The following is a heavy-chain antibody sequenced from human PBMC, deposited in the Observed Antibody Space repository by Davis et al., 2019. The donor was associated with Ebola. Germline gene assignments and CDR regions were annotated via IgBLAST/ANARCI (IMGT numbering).Heavy chain of an antibody. Sequence: SVKVSCKASGGTFSSYAISWVRQAPGQGLEWMGGIIPIFGTANYAQKFQGRVTITADKSTSTAYMELSSLRSEDTAVYYCARDNEDSGYGGVFDYWGQGTLVTVSS. CDR3: ARDNEDSGYGGVFDY. D-gene: IGHD5-12*01. CDR2: IIPIFGTA. J-gene: IGHJ4*02. CDR1: GGTFSSYA. V-gene: IGHV1-69*06.